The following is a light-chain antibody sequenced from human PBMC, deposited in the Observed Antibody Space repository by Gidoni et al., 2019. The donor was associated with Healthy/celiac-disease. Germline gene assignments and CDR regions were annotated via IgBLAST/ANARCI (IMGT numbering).Light chain of an antibody. V-gene: IGKV1-39*01. CDR2: AAS. CDR1: QSISSY. CDR3: QQSYSTPRT. Sequence: DIQMTQSPSSLSAAVGDRVTITCRASQSISSYLNWYQQKPGKAPKLLIYAASSLQSGVPSRCSGSGSGTDFTLTISSLQPEDFATYYCQQSYSTPRTFSQGTKVEIK. J-gene: IGKJ1*01.